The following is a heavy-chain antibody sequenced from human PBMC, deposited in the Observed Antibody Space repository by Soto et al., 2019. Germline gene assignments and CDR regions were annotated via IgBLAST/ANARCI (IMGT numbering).Heavy chain of an antibody. J-gene: IGHJ6*03. D-gene: IGHD3-10*01. V-gene: IGHV1-18*01. CDR2: ISAYNGNT. Sequence: ASVKVSCKASGYTFTSYGISWVRQAPGQGLEWMGWISAYNGNTNYAQNLQGRVTMTTDTSTSTAYMELRSLRSDDTAVYYCARLWFGEGGAYYYYYMDVWGKGTTVTVSS. CDR1: GYTFTSYG. CDR3: ARLWFGEGGAYYYYYMDV.